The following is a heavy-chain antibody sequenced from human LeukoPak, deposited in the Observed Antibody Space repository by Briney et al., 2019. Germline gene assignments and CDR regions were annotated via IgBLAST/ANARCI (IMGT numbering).Heavy chain of an antibody. D-gene: IGHD5-18*01. Sequence: PSETLSLTCAVSGGSIDITNYWSWVRQAPGKGLEWVSYIGASGSIYYADSVKGRFTISRDNAKDSLYLQMNSLRAEDTAIYYCARDRGLNSYGLDHWGQGTLVTVSS. CDR3: ARDRGLNSYGLDH. CDR1: GGSIDITNY. V-gene: IGHV3-69-1*02. CDR2: IGASGSI. J-gene: IGHJ4*02.